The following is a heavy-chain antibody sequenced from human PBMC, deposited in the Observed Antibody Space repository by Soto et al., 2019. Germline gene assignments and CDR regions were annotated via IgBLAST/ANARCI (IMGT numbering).Heavy chain of an antibody. CDR3: ARVYMVRGTIIRYFDY. V-gene: IGHV4-4*02. Sequence: QVQLQESGPGLVKPSGTLSLTCAVSGGSISSSNWWSWVRQPPGKGLEWIGKIYHSGSTNYNPSRKSRGTISVDKSKNQFSLKLSSVTAADTAVYYCARVYMVRGTIIRYFDYWGQGTLVTVSS. J-gene: IGHJ4*02. D-gene: IGHD3-10*01. CDR2: IYHSGST. CDR1: GGSISSSNW.